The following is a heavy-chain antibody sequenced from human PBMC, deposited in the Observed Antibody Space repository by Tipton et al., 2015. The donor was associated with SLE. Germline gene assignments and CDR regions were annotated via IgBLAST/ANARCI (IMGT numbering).Heavy chain of an antibody. D-gene: IGHD4-11*01. CDR3: AREFLNPVTTVHYYVVL. V-gene: IGHV4-4*07. CDR1: GGSISSYY. J-gene: IGHJ2*01. Sequence: TLSLTCTVSGGSISSYYWSWSRQPAGGGLERLGRIYTNEDTNYNPAPKSQVTMSVDTSKNHFSLKLNSVTAADTAVYYCAREFLNPVTTVHYYVVLWGRGTLVTVSS. CDR2: IYTNEDT.